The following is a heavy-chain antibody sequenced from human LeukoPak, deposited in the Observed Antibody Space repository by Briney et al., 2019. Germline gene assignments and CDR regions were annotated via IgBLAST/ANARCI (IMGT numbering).Heavy chain of an antibody. V-gene: IGHV3-7*01. D-gene: IGHD5-18*01. CDR3: ARTGASGYTYGY. J-gene: IGHJ4*02. CDR2: IKQDGSEK. CDR1: GFISTNYG. Sequence: GGSLRLSCAASGFISTNYGMSWVRQAPGKGLEWVANIKQDGSEKYYVDSVKGRFTISRDNAKNSLYLQMNSLRADDTAIYYCARTGASGYTYGYWGQGTLVTVSS.